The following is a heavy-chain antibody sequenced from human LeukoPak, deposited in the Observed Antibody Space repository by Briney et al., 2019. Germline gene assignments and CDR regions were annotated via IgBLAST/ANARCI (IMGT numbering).Heavy chain of an antibody. D-gene: IGHD3-10*01. Sequence: SGPTLVNPTQTLTLTCTFSGFSLSTSGMRVSWIRQPPGKALEWLARIDWDDDKFYSTSLKTRLTISKDTSKNQVVLTMTNMDPVDTATYYCARMGFSGSPLLVDYWGQGTLVTVSS. CDR1: GFSLSTSGMR. CDR2: IDWDDDK. J-gene: IGHJ4*02. CDR3: ARMGFSGSPLLVDY. V-gene: IGHV2-70*04.